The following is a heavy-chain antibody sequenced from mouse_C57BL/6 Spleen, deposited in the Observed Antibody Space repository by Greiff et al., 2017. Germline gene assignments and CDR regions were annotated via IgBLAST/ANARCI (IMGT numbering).Heavy chain of an antibody. V-gene: IGHV1-52*01. CDR1: GYTFTSYW. J-gene: IGHJ3*01. CDR3: AREVETGTWFAY. CDR2: IDPSDSET. Sequence: QVQLQQPGAELVRPGSSVKLSCKASGYTFTSYWMHWVKQRPIQGLEWIGNIDPSDSETHYNQKFKDKATLTVDKSSSTAYMQLSSLTSTDSAVYYCAREVETGTWFAYWGQGTLVTVSA. D-gene: IGHD4-1*01.